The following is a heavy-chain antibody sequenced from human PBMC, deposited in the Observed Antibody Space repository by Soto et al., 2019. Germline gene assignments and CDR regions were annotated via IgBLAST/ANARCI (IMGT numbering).Heavy chain of an antibody. V-gene: IGHV4-39*01. D-gene: IGHD2-15*01. CDR1: GGSISSSSYY. J-gene: IGHJ3*02. CDR3: ARLGGGGYCSGGSCDDLEDAFDI. Sequence: KASETLSLTCTVSGGSISSSSYYWGWIRQPPGKGLEGIGSIYYSGSTYYNPSLKSRVTISVDTSKNQFSLKLSSVTAADTAVYYCARLGGGGYCSGGSCDDLEDAFDIWGQGTMVTVSS. CDR2: IYYSGST.